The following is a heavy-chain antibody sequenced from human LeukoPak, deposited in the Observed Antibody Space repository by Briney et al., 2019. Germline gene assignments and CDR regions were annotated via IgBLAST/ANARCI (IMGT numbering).Heavy chain of an antibody. CDR3: ARVGRLQYGDYVAFDY. V-gene: IGHV3-11*01. CDR2: ISVSGTTM. J-gene: IGHJ4*02. D-gene: IGHD4-17*01. Sequence: GGSLRLSCATSGFTFTDYYMTWIRQAPGKGLEWISYISVSGTTMYYADSVKGRFTLSRDNAKNSLYLQMNSLRADDTAVYYCARVGRLQYGDYVAFDYWGQGALVTVSS. CDR1: GFTFTDYY.